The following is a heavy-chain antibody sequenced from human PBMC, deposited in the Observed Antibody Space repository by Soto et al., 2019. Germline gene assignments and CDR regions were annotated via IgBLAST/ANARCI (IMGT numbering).Heavy chain of an antibody. V-gene: IGHV1-18*01. D-gene: IGHD1-26*01. CDR3: ARDNSGSYSPAGYYYGMDV. J-gene: IGHJ6*02. CDR1: GYTFTSYG. Sequence: QVQLVQSGAEVKKPGASVKVSCKASGYTFTSYGISWVRQAPGQGLEWKGWISAYNGNTNYAQKLQGRVTMTTDTSTSTAYMELRSLRSDDTAVYYCARDNSGSYSPAGYYYGMDVWGQGTTVTVSS. CDR2: ISAYNGNT.